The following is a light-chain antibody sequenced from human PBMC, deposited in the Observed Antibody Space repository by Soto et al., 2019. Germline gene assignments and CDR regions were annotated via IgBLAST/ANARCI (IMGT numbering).Light chain of an antibody. CDR3: QSTDTFGTSVV. J-gene: IGLJ2*01. CDR2: RDN. CDR1: ALADQY. V-gene: IGLV3-25*03. Sequence: SSELTQPPSVSVSPGQTARIPCSGDALADQYTYWYQLRPGQAPLLVIYRDNERPSGIPERFSGSSSGTTVTLTISGVQAEDEADYYWQSTDTFGTSVVFGGGTKLTVL.